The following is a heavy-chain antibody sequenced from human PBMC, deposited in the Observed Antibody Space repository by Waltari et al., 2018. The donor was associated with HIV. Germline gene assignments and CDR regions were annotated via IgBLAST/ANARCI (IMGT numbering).Heavy chain of an antibody. V-gene: IGHV1-8*01. CDR3: ARVRRPSGSYYLSY. Sequence: QVQLVQSGAEVKKPGASVKVSCKASGYTFTSYNIYWVRQAPGQGLGWMGWMNPNTGDTAYAQKFQGRVTMTRNTSMSTAYMELSSLRSEDTAVYYCARVRRPSGSYYLSYWGQGTLVTVSS. CDR1: GYTFTSYN. D-gene: IGHD1-26*01. CDR2: MNPNTGDT. J-gene: IGHJ4*02.